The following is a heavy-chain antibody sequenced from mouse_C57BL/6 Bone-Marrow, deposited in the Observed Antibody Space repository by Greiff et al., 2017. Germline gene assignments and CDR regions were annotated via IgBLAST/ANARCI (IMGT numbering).Heavy chain of an antibody. J-gene: IGHJ2*01. CDR3: ARGYYGYYFDY. CDR2: ISYDGSN. V-gene: IGHV3-6*01. Sequence: EVQLQESGPGLVKPSQSLSLTCSVTGYSITSGYYWNWIRQFPGNKLEWMGYISYDGSNNYNPSLKNRISITRDTSKNQIFLKLNSVTTEDTATYYCARGYYGYYFDYWGQGTTLTVSS. CDR1: GYSITSGYY. D-gene: IGHD2-1*01.